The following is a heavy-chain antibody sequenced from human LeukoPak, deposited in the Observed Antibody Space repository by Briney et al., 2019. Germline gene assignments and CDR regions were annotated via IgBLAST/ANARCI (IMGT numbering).Heavy chain of an antibody. V-gene: IGHV3-66*01. Sequence: PGRSLRLSCAASGFTVSSNHMSWVRQAPGKGLEWVSVIYSGGSTYYADSVKGRFTISRDNSKNTLYLQMNSLRAEDTAVYYCARDLRGSCTNGVCYVDYWGQGTLVTVSS. CDR2: IYSGGST. CDR1: GFTVSSNH. J-gene: IGHJ4*02. CDR3: ARDLRGSCTNGVCYVDY. D-gene: IGHD2-8*01.